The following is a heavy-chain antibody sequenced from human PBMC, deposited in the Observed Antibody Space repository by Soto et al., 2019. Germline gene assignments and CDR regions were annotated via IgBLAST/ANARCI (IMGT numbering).Heavy chain of an antibody. CDR1: GGSIISYY. J-gene: IGHJ6*02. CDR3: ARDGAAAGTVYYYYGMDV. V-gene: IGHV4-4*07. CDR2: IYTSGST. D-gene: IGHD6-13*01. Sequence: SEPLSPTCTVSGGSIISYYWSWIRQPSGKGLEWIGRIYTSGSTNYNPSLKSRVTMSVDTSKNQFSLKLSSVTAADTAVYYCARDGAAAGTVYYYYGMDVWGQGNTVTVSS.